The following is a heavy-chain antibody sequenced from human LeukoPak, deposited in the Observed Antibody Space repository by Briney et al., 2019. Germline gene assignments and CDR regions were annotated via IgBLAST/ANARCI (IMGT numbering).Heavy chain of an antibody. J-gene: IGHJ6*03. CDR1: GGSISSYY. D-gene: IGHD3-3*01. V-gene: IGHV4-59*01. Sequence: SETLSLTCTVSGGSISSYYWSWIRQPPGKGLEWIGYIYYSGSTNYYPSLKSRVTISVDTSKNQFSLKLSSVTAADTAVYYCARGILEWSFYYYYYMDVWGKGTTVTVSS. CDR3: ARGILEWSFYYYYYMDV. CDR2: IYYSGST.